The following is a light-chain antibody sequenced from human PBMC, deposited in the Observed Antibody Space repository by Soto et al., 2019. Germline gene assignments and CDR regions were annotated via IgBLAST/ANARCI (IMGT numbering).Light chain of an antibody. CDR2: DVT. V-gene: IGLV2-11*01. CDR3: CSYLGSYTSYV. Sequence: QSALTQPRSVSGSPGQSVTISCTGTSSDVGTYNFVSWYQQHPGKAPKFMIYDVTKRPSGVPDRFSGSKSGNTASLTISGRQAEDEAAYYCCSYLGSYTSYVFGTGTKLTVL. CDR1: SSDVGTYNF. J-gene: IGLJ1*01.